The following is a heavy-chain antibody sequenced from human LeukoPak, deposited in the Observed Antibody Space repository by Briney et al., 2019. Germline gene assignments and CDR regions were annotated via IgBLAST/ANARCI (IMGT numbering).Heavy chain of an antibody. V-gene: IGHV4-59*01. CDR1: GGSISTYY. CDR3: ARRVASRPVYCFDY. CDR2: VYYTGST. D-gene: IGHD2-15*01. Sequence: SETLSLTCTVSGGSISTYYWSWIRQPPGKGLEWIGYVYYTGSTNYNPSLKGRVTISLDTSKNQFSLKLSSVTAADTAIYYCARRVASRPVYCFDYWGQGKLVTVSS. J-gene: IGHJ4*02.